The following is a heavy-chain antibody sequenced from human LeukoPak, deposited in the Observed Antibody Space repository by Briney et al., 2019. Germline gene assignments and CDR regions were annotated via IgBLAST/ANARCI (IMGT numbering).Heavy chain of an antibody. J-gene: IGHJ5*02. CDR1: GFTFSTYA. CDR3: ARDLGCGGGTCYSNWFDP. CDR2: ISGSGGST. D-gene: IGHD2-15*01. Sequence: GGSLRLSCAASGFTFSTYAMSWVRQAPGKGLEWVSAISGSGGSTYYADSVKGRFTISRDISENTVYLQMNGLRPEDTAVYYCARDLGCGGGTCYSNWFDPWGQGTLVTVSS. V-gene: IGHV3-23*01.